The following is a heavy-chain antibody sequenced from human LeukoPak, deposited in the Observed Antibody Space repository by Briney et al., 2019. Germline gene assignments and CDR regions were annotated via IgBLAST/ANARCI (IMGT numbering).Heavy chain of an antibody. CDR2: IYYSGST. D-gene: IGHD3-22*01. CDR1: GGSISSTSCY. Sequence: PSETLSLTCSVSGGSISSTSCYWGWIRQPPGKGLEWIGGIYYSGSTYYNPSLKSRVTISVDTSKNQFSLKLSSVTAADTAVYYCARGGGPSDSSGSNSAGAFDIWGQGTMVTVSS. CDR3: ARGGGPSDSSGSNSAGAFDI. V-gene: IGHV4-39*07. J-gene: IGHJ3*02.